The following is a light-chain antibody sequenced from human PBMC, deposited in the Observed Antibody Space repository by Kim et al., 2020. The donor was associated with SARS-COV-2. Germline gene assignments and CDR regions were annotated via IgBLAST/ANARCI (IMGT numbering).Light chain of an antibody. CDR1: SSDIGGYDY. J-gene: IGLJ2*01. CDR2: DVR. V-gene: IGLV2-14*03. Sequence: QSVLTQPASVSGSPGQSITLSCTGTSSDIGGYDYVSWYQQYPGQAPRLIIYDVRNRPSGISSHFSGSKSGNTASLTISGLHTDDEADYYCSSYSASGAYILFGGGTKVTVL. CDR3: SSYSASGAYIL.